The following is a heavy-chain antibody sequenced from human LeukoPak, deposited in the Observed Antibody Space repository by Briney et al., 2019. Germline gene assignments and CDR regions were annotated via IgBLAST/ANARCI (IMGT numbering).Heavy chain of an antibody. CDR3: ARGGITFYYDSSGISEYFQH. CDR1: GFTVSSNY. CDR2: IYSGGST. D-gene: IGHD3-22*01. Sequence: GGSLRLSCAASGFTVSSNYMSWVRQAPGKGLEWVSLIYSGGSTYYADSVRGRFTISRDNSRNTLYLQMNSLRAEDTAVYYCARGGITFYYDSSGISEYFQHWGQGTLVTVSS. V-gene: IGHV3-66*02. J-gene: IGHJ1*01.